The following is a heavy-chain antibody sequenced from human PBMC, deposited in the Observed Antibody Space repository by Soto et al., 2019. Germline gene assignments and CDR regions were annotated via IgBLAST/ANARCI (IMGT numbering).Heavy chain of an antibody. CDR1: GFPFDDYA. CDR2: ITWNSDKI. D-gene: IGHD1-7*01. CDR3: SKPRTFFTATDAFDI. J-gene: IGHJ3*02. Sequence: EVQLVESGGDLVQPGRSLRLSCAASGFPFDDYAMHWVRQVPGKGLEWVSGITWNSDKIVYADSVKVRFTISRDNAKKSLYLQMNTLTLEDTALYFCSKPRTFFTATDAFDIWGQGTMVTVSS. V-gene: IGHV3-9*01.